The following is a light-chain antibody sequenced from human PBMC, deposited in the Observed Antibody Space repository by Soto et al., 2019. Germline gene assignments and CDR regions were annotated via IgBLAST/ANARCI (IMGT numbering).Light chain of an antibody. Sequence: AIQLTQSPSSLSASVGDRVTITCRASQGINTALAWYQQKPGKPPKLLIHDASTLKSGVPSRFRGGGSGTDFILTIASLQPEDFATYYCQQFNPPLTFGVGTTLEI. J-gene: IGKJ4*01. V-gene: IGKV1-13*02. CDR2: DAS. CDR1: QGINTA. CDR3: QQFNPPLT.